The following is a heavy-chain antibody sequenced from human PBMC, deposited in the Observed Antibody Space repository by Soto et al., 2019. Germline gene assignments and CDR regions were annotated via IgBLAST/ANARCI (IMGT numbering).Heavy chain of an antibody. Sequence: QLQLVQSAAEVKKPGASVRVSCKAYGYPFIKYGISWIRQAPEQGLEWMGWIKVDSGYTNYAQKFQGRVTMTADTSADTAFMERRSLRLDDTAGYFCATSYDTGFDPWGQGTLVSVSS. CDR3: ATSYDTGFDP. J-gene: IGHJ5*02. CDR1: GYPFIKYG. CDR2: IKVDSGYT. D-gene: IGHD3-9*01. V-gene: IGHV1-18*04.